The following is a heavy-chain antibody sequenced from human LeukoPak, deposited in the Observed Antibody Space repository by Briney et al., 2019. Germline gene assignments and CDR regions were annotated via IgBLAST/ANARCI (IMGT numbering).Heavy chain of an antibody. J-gene: IGHJ4*02. CDR2: INSDGSST. D-gene: IGHD4-17*01. Sequence: GGSLRLSCAASGFTFSSYAMSWVRQAPGKGLVWVSRINSDGSSTSYADSVKGRFTISRDDAKNTLYLQMNSLRAEDTAVYYCARAHDYGDPLDYWGQGTLVTVSS. V-gene: IGHV3-74*01. CDR1: GFTFSSYA. CDR3: ARAHDYGDPLDY.